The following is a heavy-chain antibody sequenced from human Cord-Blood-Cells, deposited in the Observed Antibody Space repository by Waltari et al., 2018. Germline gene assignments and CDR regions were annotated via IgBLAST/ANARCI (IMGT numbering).Heavy chain of an antibody. D-gene: IGHD3-9*01. CDR1: ESTSSDYD. CDR3: ARDGYFDAVDY. J-gene: IGHJ4*02. Sequence: QVQLVESGGGLVKPGGSLRLSCAASESTSSDYDMSWIRQAPGKGLEWVSYISSSSSYTNYADSVKGRFTISRDNAKNSLYLQMNSLRAEDTAVYYCARDGYFDAVDYWGQGTLVTVSS. CDR2: ISSSSSYT. V-gene: IGHV3-11*05.